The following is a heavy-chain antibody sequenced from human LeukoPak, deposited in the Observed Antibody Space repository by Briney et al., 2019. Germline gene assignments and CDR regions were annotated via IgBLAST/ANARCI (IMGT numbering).Heavy chain of an antibody. Sequence: SVKVSCKASGGTFSSYAISWVRQAPGQGLEWMGGIIPIFGTANYAQKFQGRVTITADESTSTAYMELSSLRSEDTAVYYCARRTGYSNYLDAFDIWGQGTMVTVSS. D-gene: IGHD4-11*01. CDR1: GGTFSSYA. CDR3: ARRTGYSNYLDAFDI. J-gene: IGHJ3*02. V-gene: IGHV1-69*01. CDR2: IIPIFGTA.